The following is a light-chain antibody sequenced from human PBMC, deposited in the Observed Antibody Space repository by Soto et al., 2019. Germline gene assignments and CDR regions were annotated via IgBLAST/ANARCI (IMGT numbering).Light chain of an antibody. CDR1: QSIARSY. V-gene: IGKV3-20*01. CDR2: DAS. J-gene: IGKJ5*01. CDR3: QQYAYSPIT. Sequence: EVVLTQSPGTLSLSLGERATLSCRASQSIARSYLAWYQQKPGQAPRLLIYDASTRATGIPDRFSGSGSGTDLTLTISRLEPEDFAVFYCQQYAYSPITFGQGTRLEI.